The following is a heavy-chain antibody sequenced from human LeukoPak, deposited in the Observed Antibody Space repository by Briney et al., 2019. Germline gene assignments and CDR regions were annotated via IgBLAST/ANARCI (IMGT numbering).Heavy chain of an antibody. J-gene: IGHJ4*02. CDR3: CGGDCYLCFDY. V-gene: IGHV4-4*02. D-gene: IGHD2-21*02. Sequence: SETLSLTCAVPGGSVSSSNWWSWVRQPPGKGLEWIGEIYHSGSTNYNPSLKSRVTISVDKSKNQFSLKLSSVTAADTAVYYCCGGDCYLCFDYWGQGTLVTVSS. CDR2: IYHSGST. CDR1: GGSVSSSNW.